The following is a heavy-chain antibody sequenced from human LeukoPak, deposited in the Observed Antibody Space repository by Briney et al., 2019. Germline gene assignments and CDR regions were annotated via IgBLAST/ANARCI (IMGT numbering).Heavy chain of an antibody. D-gene: IGHD3-10*01. CDR2: IYPGDSDT. Sequence: GEALKISCKGSGYSFTSYWIGWVRQMPGKGLEWMGIIYPGDSDTRYSPSFQGQVTISAEKSISTAYLQWSSLKASDTAMYYCARIQYGSGSYYDAFDIWGQGTMVTVSS. J-gene: IGHJ3*02. CDR3: ARIQYGSGSYYDAFDI. V-gene: IGHV5-51*01. CDR1: GYSFTSYW.